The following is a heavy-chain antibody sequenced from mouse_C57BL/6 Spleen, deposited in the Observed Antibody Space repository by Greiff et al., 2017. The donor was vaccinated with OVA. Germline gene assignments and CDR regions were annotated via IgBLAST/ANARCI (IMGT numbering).Heavy chain of an antibody. V-gene: IGHV1-52*01. CDR2: IDPSDSET. J-gene: IGHJ1*03. Sequence: QVQLQQPGAELVRPGSSVKLSCKASGYTFTSYWMHWVKQRPIQGLEWIGNIDPSDSETHYNQKFKDKATLTVDKSSSTAYMQLSSLTSKDSAVYYCARPYYYGSSHWYFDVWGTGTTVTVSS. CDR1: GYTFTSYW. CDR3: ARPYYYGSSHWYFDV. D-gene: IGHD1-1*01.